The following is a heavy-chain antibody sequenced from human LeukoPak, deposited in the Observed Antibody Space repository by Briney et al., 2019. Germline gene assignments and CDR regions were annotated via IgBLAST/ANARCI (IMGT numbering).Heavy chain of an antibody. CDR1: GFIFSNFG. Sequence: GGSLRLSCAASGFIFSNFGMHWVRQAPGKGLEWVAVISYDGSNKYYADSVKGRFTISRDNSKNTLYLQMNSLRAEDTAVYYCAKAASVDGYPGVLSYWGQGTLVTVSS. V-gene: IGHV3-30*18. CDR3: AKAASVDGYPGVLSY. J-gene: IGHJ4*02. D-gene: IGHD5-24*01. CDR2: ISYDGSNK.